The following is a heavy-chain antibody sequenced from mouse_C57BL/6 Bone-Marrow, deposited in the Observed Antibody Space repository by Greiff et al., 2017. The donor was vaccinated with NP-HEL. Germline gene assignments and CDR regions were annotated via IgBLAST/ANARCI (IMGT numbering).Heavy chain of an antibody. Sequence: VQLQQSGAELVRPGASVKLSCTASGFNIKDDYMHWVKQRPEQGLEWIGWIDPENGDIEYASKFQGKATITADTSSNTAYLQLSSLTSEDTAVYYCTTLGSSYAMDYWGQGTSVTVSS. CDR3: TTLGSSYAMDY. CDR1: GFNIKDDY. J-gene: IGHJ4*01. V-gene: IGHV14-4*01. CDR2: IDPENGDI. D-gene: IGHD1-1*01.